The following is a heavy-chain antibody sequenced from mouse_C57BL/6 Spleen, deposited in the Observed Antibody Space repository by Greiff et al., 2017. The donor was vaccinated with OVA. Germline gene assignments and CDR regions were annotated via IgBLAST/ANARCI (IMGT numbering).Heavy chain of an antibody. CDR3: ARAYGSNAMDY. V-gene: IGHV1-82*01. CDR1: GYAFSSSW. Sequence: VQLQQSGPELVKPGASVKISCKASGYAFSSSWMNWVKQRPGKGLEWIGRIYPGDGDTNYNGKFKGKATLTADKSSSTAYMQLSSLTSEDSAVYFCARAYGSNAMDYWGKGTSVTVSS. J-gene: IGHJ4*01. CDR2: IYPGDGDT. D-gene: IGHD1-1*01.